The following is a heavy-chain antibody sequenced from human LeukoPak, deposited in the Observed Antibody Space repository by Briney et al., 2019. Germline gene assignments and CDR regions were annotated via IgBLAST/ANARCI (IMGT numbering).Heavy chain of an antibody. D-gene: IGHD1-26*01. CDR1: GFTFSSYS. V-gene: IGHV3-21*01. J-gene: IGHJ4*02. Sequence: GGSLGLSCAASGFTFSSYSMNWVRQAPGKGLEWVSSISSSSSYIYYADSVKGRFTISRDNAKNSLYLQMNSLRAEDTAVYYCASALSIAGSLLPFDYWGQGTLVTVSS. CDR3: ASALSIAGSLLPFDY. CDR2: ISSSSSYI.